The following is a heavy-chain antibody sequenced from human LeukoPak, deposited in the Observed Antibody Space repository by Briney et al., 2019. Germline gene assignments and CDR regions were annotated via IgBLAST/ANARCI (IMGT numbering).Heavy chain of an antibody. V-gene: IGHV3-30*02. CDR3: AKARTRGYSYGLFDY. Sequence: GGSLRLSRAASGFTLNYYAMHWVRQAPGRGLERVTFIRYDGSNKYYADSVKGRFTIPRDNSKNTLYLQMNSLRAGDTAVYYCAKARTRGYSYGLFDYWGQGTMVTVSS. D-gene: IGHD5-18*01. J-gene: IGHJ4*02. CDR1: GFTLNYYA. CDR2: IRYDGSNK.